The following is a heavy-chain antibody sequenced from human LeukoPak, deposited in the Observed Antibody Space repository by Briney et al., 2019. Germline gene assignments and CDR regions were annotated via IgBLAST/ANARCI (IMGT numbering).Heavy chain of an antibody. CDR3: ARDHKSSGWYGHNFQH. CDR2: ISSSSSYI. D-gene: IGHD6-19*01. CDR1: GFTFSSYS. J-gene: IGHJ1*01. V-gene: IGHV3-21*01. Sequence: GGSLRLSCAASGFTFSSYSMNWVRQAPGKGLEWVSPISSSSSYIYYADSVKGRFTISRDNAKNSLYLQMNSLRAEDTAVYYCARDHKSSGWYGHNFQHWGQGTLVTVSS.